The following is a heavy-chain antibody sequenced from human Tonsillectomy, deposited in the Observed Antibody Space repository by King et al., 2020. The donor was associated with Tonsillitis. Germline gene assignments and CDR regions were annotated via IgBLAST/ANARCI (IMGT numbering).Heavy chain of an antibody. CDR2: MSGRGGST. CDR3: AKIADYDFWSGYSSFDY. V-gene: IGHV3-23*04. D-gene: IGHD3-3*01. J-gene: IGHJ4*02. CDR1: GFTFSSYA. Sequence: VQLVESGGGLVQPGGSLRLSCAASGFTFSSYAMSWVRQAPGEGLEWGSAMSGRGGSTYYSDYVNGRFTISRDNSKNTLYLQMNSLRAEDTAVYYCAKIADYDFWSGYSSFDYWGQGTLVTVSS.